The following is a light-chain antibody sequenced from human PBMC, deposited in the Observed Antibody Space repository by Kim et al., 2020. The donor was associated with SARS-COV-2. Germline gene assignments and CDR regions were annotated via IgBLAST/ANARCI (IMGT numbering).Light chain of an antibody. CDR1: QSISNTY. Sequence: EIVLTQSPGTLSLSPGERATLSCRTSQSISNTYLAWYQQKPGQAPRLLIFAASRRAAGIPDRFSGSGSGTDFTLTISRLEPEDFAVYYCQQYGNSRGSFGQGTKLEIK. CDR2: AAS. J-gene: IGKJ2*01. CDR3: QQYGNSRGS. V-gene: IGKV3-20*01.